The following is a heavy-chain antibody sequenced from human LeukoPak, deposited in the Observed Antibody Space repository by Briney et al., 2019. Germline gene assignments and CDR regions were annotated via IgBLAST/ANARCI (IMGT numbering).Heavy chain of an antibody. CDR3: VKAAVFGVVIRPPGVPMDV. Sequence: SETLSLTCTVSGASIRSTSYYWGWIRQPPGKGLGWIVTIYYDGTTYYKPSPKSRVTLSVDTSKNQFSLRLNSVTAADTAVYYCVKAAVFGVVIRPPGVPMDVWGQGTTVTVSS. V-gene: IGHV4-39*01. CDR1: GASIRSTSYY. J-gene: IGHJ6*02. D-gene: IGHD3-3*01. CDR2: IYYDGTT.